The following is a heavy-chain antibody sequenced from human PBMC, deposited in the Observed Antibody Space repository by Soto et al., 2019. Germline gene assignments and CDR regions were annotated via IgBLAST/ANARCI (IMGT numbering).Heavy chain of an antibody. J-gene: IGHJ5*02. CDR2: ISGSGGT. CDR1: GFSFSSYA. D-gene: IGHD3-10*01. V-gene: IGHV3-23*01. CDR3: AKGASYGSRSYPLDP. Sequence: PGGSLRLSCAASGFSFSSYAMSWVRQAPGKGLEWVSVISGSGGTDYADSVKGRFTISRDNSKSTLYLRMNNLRADDTAVYYCAKGASYGSRSYPLDPWGQGTLVTFS.